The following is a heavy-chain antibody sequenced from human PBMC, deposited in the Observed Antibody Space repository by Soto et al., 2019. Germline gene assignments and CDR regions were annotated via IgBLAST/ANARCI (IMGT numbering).Heavy chain of an antibody. Sequence: SETLSLTCDFSVVSIDNSHSFCGWIRKPPGKGLEFIGSVYYSGGAYYNPSLKSRVTVSVDKSKNQLSMRVNSVTAADTAVYYCLRVVEAATRPTDFESWGQGILVTVSS. J-gene: IGHJ4*02. D-gene: IGHD3-22*01. CDR2: VYYSGGA. CDR3: LRVVEAATRPTDFES. V-gene: IGHV4-39*01. CDR1: VVSIDNSHSF.